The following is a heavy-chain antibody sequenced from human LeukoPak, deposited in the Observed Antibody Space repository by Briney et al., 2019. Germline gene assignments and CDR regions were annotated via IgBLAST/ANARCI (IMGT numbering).Heavy chain of an antibody. CDR1: GFTFSSYA. CDR2: ISYDGSNK. D-gene: IGHD5-12*01. Sequence: GGSLRLSCAASGFTFSSYAMHWVRQAPGKGLEWVAVISYDGSNKYYADSVKGRFTISRDNSKNTLYLQMNSLRAEDTAVYYCARGYSGYVLDYWGQGTLVTVSS. CDR3: ARGYSGYVLDY. J-gene: IGHJ4*02. V-gene: IGHV3-30*04.